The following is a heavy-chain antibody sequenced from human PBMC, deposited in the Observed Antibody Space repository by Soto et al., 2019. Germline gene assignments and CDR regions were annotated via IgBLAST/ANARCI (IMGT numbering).Heavy chain of an antibody. D-gene: IGHD6-13*01. V-gene: IGHV3-23*01. Sequence: LRLSCAASGFTFSSYAMSWVRQAPGKGLEWVSAISGSGSSTYYADSVKGRFTISRDNSKNTLYLQMNSLRAEDTAVYYCAKDLYSSSWGYFQHWGQGTLVTVSS. CDR2: ISGSGSST. J-gene: IGHJ1*01. CDR1: GFTFSSYA. CDR3: AKDLYSSSWGYFQH.